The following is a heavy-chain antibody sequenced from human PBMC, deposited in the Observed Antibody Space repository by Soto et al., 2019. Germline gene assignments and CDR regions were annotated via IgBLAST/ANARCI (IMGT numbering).Heavy chain of an antibody. CDR1: GGTFSSYA. J-gene: IGHJ4*02. CDR3: ARESRYCSGGSCYFLPGIDY. D-gene: IGHD2-15*01. CDR2: IIPIFGTA. Sequence: QVQLVQSGAEVKKPGSSVKVSCKASGGTFSSYAISWVRQAPGQGLEWMGGIIPIFGTANYAQQFQGRVTITADESTSTAYMELSSLRSEDPAVYYCARESRYCSGGSCYFLPGIDYWGQGTLVTVSS. V-gene: IGHV1-69*12.